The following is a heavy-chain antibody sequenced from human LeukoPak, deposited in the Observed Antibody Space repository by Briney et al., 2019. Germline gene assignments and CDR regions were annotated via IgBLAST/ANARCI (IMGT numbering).Heavy chain of an antibody. Sequence: GGSLRLSCAASGFTFSNAWMTWVRQAPGKGLEWVARIKGKTDGGTTEYAAPVKDRFTTSRDDSKNTLYLQMNSLKPEDTAVYYCTTDYYDYVWGSYRPDNWGQGTLVTVSS. V-gene: IGHV3-15*01. J-gene: IGHJ4*02. CDR3: TTDYYDYVWGSYRPDN. CDR1: GFTFSNAW. CDR2: IKGKTDGGTT. D-gene: IGHD3-16*02.